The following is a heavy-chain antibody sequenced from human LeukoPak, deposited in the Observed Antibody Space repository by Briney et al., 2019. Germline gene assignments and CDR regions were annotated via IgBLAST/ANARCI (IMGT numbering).Heavy chain of an antibody. CDR2: ISYDGSNK. D-gene: IGHD3-10*01. CDR3: AKEYGPGSYYNTFDY. V-gene: IGHV3-30*18. J-gene: IGHJ4*02. CDR1: GFTFSSYG. Sequence: PGGSLRLSCAASGFTFSSYGMHWVRQAPGKGLEWVAVISYDGSNKYYADSVKGRFTISRDNSKNTLYLQMNSLRAEDTAVYYCAKEYGPGSYYNTFDYWGQGTLVTVSS.